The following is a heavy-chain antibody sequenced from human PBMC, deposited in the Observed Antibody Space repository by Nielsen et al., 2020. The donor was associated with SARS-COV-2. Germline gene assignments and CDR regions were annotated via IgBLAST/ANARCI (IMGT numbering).Heavy chain of an antibody. CDR1: EFSLSDYY. CDR2: ITSSSSDYT. Sequence: GESLKISCAASEFSLSDYYMSRIRQAPGKGLEWVSCITSSSSDYTNYADSVKGRFTISRDNAKNSLYLQMDSLRADDTAVYYCARYLGELLPYYFYGMDVWGQGTTVTVSS. V-gene: IGHV3-11*03. J-gene: IGHJ6*02. D-gene: IGHD1-26*01. CDR3: ARYLGELLPYYFYGMDV.